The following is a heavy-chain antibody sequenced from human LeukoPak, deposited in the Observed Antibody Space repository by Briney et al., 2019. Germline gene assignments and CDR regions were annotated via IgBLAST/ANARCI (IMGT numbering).Heavy chain of an antibody. CDR3: ARGGGPMIRSDFDF. CDR2: ISSSSSLI. J-gene: IGHJ4*02. Sequence: PGGSLRLSCTASGFSFSLYSMNWVRQAPGRGLEWISYISSSSSLIYYADSVKGRFTISRDNAKNSLYLHMNSLKDEDTAVYYCARGGGPMIRSDFDFWGQGTLVTVSS. V-gene: IGHV3-48*02. D-gene: IGHD3-22*01. CDR1: GFSFSLYS.